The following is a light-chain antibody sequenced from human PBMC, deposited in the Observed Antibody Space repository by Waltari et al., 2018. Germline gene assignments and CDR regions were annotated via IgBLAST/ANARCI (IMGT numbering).Light chain of an antibody. V-gene: IGLV2-14*01. Sequence: QSALPQPASVSGSPGQSITISCTGTSSDVGGYKSVSWSQQHPGKAPKLMIYDVSKRPSGVSNRFSGSKSGNTASLTISGLQAEDEADYYCSSYTSSSTWVFGGGTKLTVL. J-gene: IGLJ3*02. CDR2: DVS. CDR3: SSYTSSSTWV. CDR1: SSDVGGYKS.